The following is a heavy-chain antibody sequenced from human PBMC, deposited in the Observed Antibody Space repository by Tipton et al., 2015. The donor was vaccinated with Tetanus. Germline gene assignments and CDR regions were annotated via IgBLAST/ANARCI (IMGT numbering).Heavy chain of an antibody. D-gene: IGHD1-26*01. Sequence: TLSLTCTVSGGSISSDGAYWSWIRQHPGEGLEWIGYFYSTQRTSSSPSLKSRVHISVDTSKNQLSLSLTSVTAADTAVYYCARGLPREPFYFDYWGQGKQVTVSS. CDR3: ARGLPREPFYFDY. CDR2: FYSTQRT. CDR1: GGSISSDGAY. V-gene: IGHV4-31*03. J-gene: IGHJ4*02.